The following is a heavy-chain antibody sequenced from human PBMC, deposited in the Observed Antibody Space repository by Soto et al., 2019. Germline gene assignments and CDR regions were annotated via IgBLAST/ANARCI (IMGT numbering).Heavy chain of an antibody. CDR1: GDTFTTYD. CDR3: ARGRASGSYYLLDY. J-gene: IGHJ4*02. D-gene: IGHD3-10*01. CDR2: INPNSGNI. Sequence: GASVKVSCKASGDTFTTYDINWLRQSTGHGLEWMGWINPNSGNIGYAQRSQGRVTMARDTAIRTAYMEVSSLRSDDTAVYYCARGRASGSYYLLDYWGQGTLVTVSS. V-gene: IGHV1-8*01.